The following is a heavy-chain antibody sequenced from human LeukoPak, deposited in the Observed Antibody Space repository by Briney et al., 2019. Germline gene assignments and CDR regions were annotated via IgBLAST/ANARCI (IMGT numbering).Heavy chain of an antibody. CDR2: IDWDDDK. CDR1: GFSLSTSGMC. Sequence: SGPALVKPTQTLILTCTFSGFSLSTSGMCVGWIRQPPGKALEWLARIDWDDDKYYSTSLKTRLTISKDTSKNQVVLTMTNMDPVDTATYYCARIRRIAVAGTDKYYFDYWGQGTLVTVSS. J-gene: IGHJ4*02. V-gene: IGHV2-70*11. D-gene: IGHD6-19*01. CDR3: ARIRRIAVAGTDKYYFDY.